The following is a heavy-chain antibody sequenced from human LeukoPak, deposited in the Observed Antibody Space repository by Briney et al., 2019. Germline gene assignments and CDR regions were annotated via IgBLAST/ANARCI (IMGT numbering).Heavy chain of an antibody. Sequence: QPSETLSLTCTVSGGSISSYYWSWIRQPPGKGLEWLGYIYYSGSTNYNPSLKSRVTISVDTSKNQFSLKLSSVTAADTAVYYCARDNWNYGSGMDVWGQGTTVTVSS. D-gene: IGHD1-7*01. V-gene: IGHV4-59*01. CDR2: IYYSGST. CDR3: ARDNWNYGSGMDV. CDR1: GGSISSYY. J-gene: IGHJ6*02.